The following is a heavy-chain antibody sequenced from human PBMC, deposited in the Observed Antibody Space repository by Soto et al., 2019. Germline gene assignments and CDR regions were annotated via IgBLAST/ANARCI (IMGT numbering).Heavy chain of an antibody. D-gene: IGHD3-22*01. CDR2: IYSSGTT. V-gene: IGHV4-31*01. CDR3: ARTDSRGYFFVY. J-gene: IGHJ4*02. Sequence: QVQLQESGPGLVKPSQTLSLTCTVSGDFISSGGYYWSWIHQLPGKGLEWIGYIYSSGTTYYNPSLQSHITISVDTSKNQFSLNLSSVTAADPAVYYCARTDSRGYFFVYWGQGTLVTVFS. CDR1: GDFISSGGYY.